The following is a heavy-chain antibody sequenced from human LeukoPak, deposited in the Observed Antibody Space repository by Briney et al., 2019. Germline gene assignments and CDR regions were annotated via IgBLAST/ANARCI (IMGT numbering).Heavy chain of an antibody. Sequence: GGSLRLSCAASGFTFSSYWMSWVRQAPGKGLEWVANIKQDGSEKYYVDSVKGRFTISRDNAKKSLYLQMNSLRAEDTAVYYCARTSNFDFWSGPYCYFYYMVVWGKGTTVTVSS. V-gene: IGHV3-7*01. CDR2: IKQDGSEK. CDR1: GFTFSSYW. CDR3: ARTSNFDFWSGPYCYFYYMVV. J-gene: IGHJ6*03. D-gene: IGHD3-3*01.